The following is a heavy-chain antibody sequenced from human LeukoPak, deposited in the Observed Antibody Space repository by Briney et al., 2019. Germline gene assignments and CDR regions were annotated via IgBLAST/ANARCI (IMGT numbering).Heavy chain of an antibody. CDR2: IYYSGST. CDR1: GGSVSSGSYY. CDR3: ARESRGPSDPVFYYYYGMDV. Sequence: PSETLSLTCTVSGGSVSSGSYYWSWIRQPPGKGLEWIGYIYYSGSTNYNPSLKSRVTISVDTSKNQFSLKLSSVTAADTAVYYCARESRGPSDPVFYYYYGMDVWGQGTTVTVSS. J-gene: IGHJ6*02. V-gene: IGHV4-61*01. D-gene: IGHD2-2*01.